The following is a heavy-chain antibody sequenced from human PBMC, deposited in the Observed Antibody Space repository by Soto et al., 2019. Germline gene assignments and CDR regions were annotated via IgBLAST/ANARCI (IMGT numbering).Heavy chain of an antibody. J-gene: IGHJ4*02. CDR3: VRECSGGYFDY. CDR1: GYTFTSYY. CDR2: ISCNSGGT. V-gene: IGHV1-46*04. D-gene: IGHD3-10*02. Sequence: QVQLVQSGAAVKKPGASVRLSCKASGYTFTSYYVHWVRQAPGQGLEWMGIISCNSGGTNYAQKLQGTVIITRDTSRNTVYMDLSSLGSEDTAVYYCVRECSGGYFDYWCQGTLVTVSS.